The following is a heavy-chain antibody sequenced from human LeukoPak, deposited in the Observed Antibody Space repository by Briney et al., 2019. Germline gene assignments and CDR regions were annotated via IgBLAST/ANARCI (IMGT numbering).Heavy chain of an antibody. CDR1: GGSLSSDY. Sequence: SDTLALTCTVYGGSLSSDYGSWIPQPPGKGLDWIVYIYYSGGTNYNPSLKSRGTISVDTSKKQYTLKLSSVTAADTAVYYCARDRGTLGGFDYWGQGTLVTVSS. J-gene: IGHJ4*02. CDR3: ARDRGTLGGFDY. D-gene: IGHD3-16*01. V-gene: IGHV4-59*01. CDR2: IYYSGGT.